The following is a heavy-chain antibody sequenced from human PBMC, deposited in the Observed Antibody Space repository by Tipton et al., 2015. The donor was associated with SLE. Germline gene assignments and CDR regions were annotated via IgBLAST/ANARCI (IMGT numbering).Heavy chain of an antibody. CDR2: TRHDGTIE. J-gene: IGHJ4*02. V-gene: IGHV3-30*02. CDR1: AFTFSTYG. D-gene: IGHD2-21*01. Sequence: SLRLSCVASAFTFSTYGIHWVRQAPGKGLEWVALTRHDGTIEYYGDSLKGRFTVSRDNLKNTVYLQMNSLSPDDTAMYYCAKAINGQSVLDYWGQGTLVTVSS. CDR3: AKAINGQSVLDY.